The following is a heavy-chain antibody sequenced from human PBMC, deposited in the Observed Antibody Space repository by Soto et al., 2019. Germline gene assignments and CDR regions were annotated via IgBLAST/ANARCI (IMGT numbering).Heavy chain of an antibody. D-gene: IGHD3-10*01. J-gene: IGHJ6*02. CDR2: IYYSGST. V-gene: IGHV4-39*01. Sequence: QLQLQESGPGLVKPSETLSLTCTVSGGSISSSSYYWGWIRQPPGKGLEWIGSIYYSGSTYYNPPLKRRAPVAVHTARSRFCRIIRSGAAADTGVGAWAGGGRGGGMDVWGQGTTVTVSS. CDR3: AGGGRGGGMDV. CDR1: GGSISSSSYY.